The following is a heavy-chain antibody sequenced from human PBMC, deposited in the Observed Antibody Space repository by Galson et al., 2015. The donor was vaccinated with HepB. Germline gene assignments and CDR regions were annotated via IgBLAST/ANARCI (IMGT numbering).Heavy chain of an antibody. J-gene: IGHJ2*01. D-gene: IGHD2-2*01. CDR3: AKGDVVVPAASWYFDL. CDR2: ISYDGSNK. Sequence: LRLSCAASGFTFSSYGMHWVRQAPGKGLEWVAVISYDGSNKYYADSVKGRFTISRDNSKNTLYLQMNSLRAEDTAVYYCAKGDVVVPAASWYFDLWGRGTLVTVSS. V-gene: IGHV3-30*18. CDR1: GFTFSSYG.